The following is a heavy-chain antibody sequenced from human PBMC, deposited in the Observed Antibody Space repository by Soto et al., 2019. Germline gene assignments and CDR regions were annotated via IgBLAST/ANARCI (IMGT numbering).Heavy chain of an antibody. CDR1: GYTFTSYA. CDR2: INAGNGNT. CDR3: ARDLQSYDILTGYRYGMDV. V-gene: IGHV1-3*01. Sequence: QVQLVQSGAEVKKPGASVKVSCKASGYTFTSYAMHWVRQAPGQRLEWMGWINAGNGNTKYSQKFQGRVTITRDTAASTAYMELSSRRCEDTAVYDCARDLQSYDILTGYRYGMDVWGQGTTVTVSS. D-gene: IGHD3-9*01. J-gene: IGHJ6*02.